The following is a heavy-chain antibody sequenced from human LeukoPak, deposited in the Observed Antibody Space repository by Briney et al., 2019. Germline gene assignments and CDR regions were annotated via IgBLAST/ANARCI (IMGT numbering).Heavy chain of an antibody. CDR2: IYENGGTT. D-gene: IGHD2-2*01. V-gene: IGHV3-23*01. CDR3: AKTPDIVVVPAALTLDY. J-gene: IGHJ4*02. Sequence: PGGSLRLSCVGSGFTFRSHAMSWVRQAPEKGLEFVSGIYENGGTTYYADSVKGRFSISRDNSENTLYLQMNSLRAEDTAVYYCAKTPDIVVVPAALTLDYWGQGTLVTVSS. CDR1: GFTFRSHA.